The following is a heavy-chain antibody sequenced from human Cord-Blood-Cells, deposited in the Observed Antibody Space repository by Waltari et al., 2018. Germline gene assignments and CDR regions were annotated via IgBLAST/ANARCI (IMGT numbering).Heavy chain of an antibody. Sequence: EGQLVESVGGLIQPGGSLRLSCAASGFTASSNYISWVRQAPGKGLEGVSVIYSGGSTYYADSVKGRFTISRDNSKNTLYLQMNSLRAEDTAVYYCARAGSYYAFDIWGQGTMVTVSS. J-gene: IGHJ3*02. V-gene: IGHV3-53*01. CDR1: GFTASSNY. CDR3: ARAGSYYAFDI. CDR2: IYSGGST. D-gene: IGHD1-26*01.